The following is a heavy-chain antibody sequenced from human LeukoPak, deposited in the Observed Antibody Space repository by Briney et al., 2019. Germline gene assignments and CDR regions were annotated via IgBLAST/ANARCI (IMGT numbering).Heavy chain of an antibody. D-gene: IGHD5-18*01. CDR3: ARGRKWGYGQPIDY. V-gene: IGHV4-34*01. J-gene: IGHJ4*02. CDR2: INHSGST. Sequence: PSETLSLTCAVYGGSFSGYYWSWIRQPPGKGLEWIGEINHSGSTNYNPSLKSRVTISVDTSKNQFSLKLSSVTAADTAVYYCARGRKWGYGQPIDYWGQGTLVTVSS. CDR1: GGSFSGYY.